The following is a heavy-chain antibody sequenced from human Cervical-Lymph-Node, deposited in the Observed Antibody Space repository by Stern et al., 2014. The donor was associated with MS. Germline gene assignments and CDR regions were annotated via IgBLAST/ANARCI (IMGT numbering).Heavy chain of an antibody. CDR2: IYWDDDK. Sequence: LKESGPTLVKPTQTIKRTCNCSGISLSNRGVGVGGVRHRPGNSLEWLALIYWDDDKRYSPSLTSRLTITKDTSKNQVVLTMANVDPVDTATYFCARKGPYSSWYFDLWGRGTLVTVSS. V-gene: IGHV2-5*02. J-gene: IGHJ2*01. CDR1: GISLSNRGVG. CDR3: ARKGPYSSWYFDL. D-gene: IGHD4-11*01.